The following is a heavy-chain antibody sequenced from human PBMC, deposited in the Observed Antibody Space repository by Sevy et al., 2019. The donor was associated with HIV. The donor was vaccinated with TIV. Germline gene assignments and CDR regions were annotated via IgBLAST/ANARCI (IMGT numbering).Heavy chain of an antibody. CDR1: GFTFSSYG. V-gene: IGHV3-33*01. D-gene: IGHD2-15*01. Sequence: GGSLRLSCAASGFTFSSYGMHWVRQAPGKGLEWVAVIWYDGSNKYYADSVKGRFTISRDNSKNALYLQMNSLRAEDTAVDYCARDEEYCSGGSCPTDYWGQGTLVTVSS. J-gene: IGHJ4*02. CDR2: IWYDGSNK. CDR3: ARDEEYCSGGSCPTDY.